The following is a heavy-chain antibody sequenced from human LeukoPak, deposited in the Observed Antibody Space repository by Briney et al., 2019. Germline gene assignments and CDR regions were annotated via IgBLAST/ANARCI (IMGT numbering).Heavy chain of an antibody. CDR2: IYTSGST. CDR1: GGSISSYY. CDR3: ARDSGYYDFWSGNDAFDI. Sequence: SETLSLTCTVSGGSISSYYWSWIRQPAGKGLEWSGRIYTSGSTNYNPSLKSRVTMSVDTSKNQFSLKLSSVTAADTAVYYCARDSGYYDFWSGNDAFDIWGQGTMVTVSS. D-gene: IGHD3-3*01. J-gene: IGHJ3*02. V-gene: IGHV4-4*07.